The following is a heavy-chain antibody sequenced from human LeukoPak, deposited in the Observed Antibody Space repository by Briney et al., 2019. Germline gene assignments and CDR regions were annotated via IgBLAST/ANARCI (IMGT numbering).Heavy chain of an antibody. CDR2: IYYSGST. CDR3: ARAVQLERPPPLIGYYYMDV. J-gene: IGHJ6*03. D-gene: IGHD1-1*01. V-gene: IGHV4-59*01. Sequence: AETLSLTCTVSGGSITNYWSWIRQPPGKGLEWIGYIYYSGSTNYNPSLKSRVTISGDTSKNQFSLKLSSVTAADTAVYYCARAVQLERPPPLIGYYYMDVWGKGTTVTVSS. CDR1: GGSITNY.